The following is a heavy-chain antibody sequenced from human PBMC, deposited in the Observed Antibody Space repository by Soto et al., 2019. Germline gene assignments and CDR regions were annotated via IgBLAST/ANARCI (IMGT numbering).Heavy chain of an antibody. J-gene: IGHJ5*02. V-gene: IGHV5-51*01. Sequence: GESLKISCRTSGYKFTSSWIAWVRQMPGKGLERMGIIFPSDSDTRYSLSFQGQVTISADRSTSTVFLQWASLKASDTAVYFCARKDKSGYFNWFDPWGQGTLVTVSS. D-gene: IGHD3-22*01. CDR3: ARKDKSGYFNWFDP. CDR1: GYKFTSSW. CDR2: IFPSDSDT.